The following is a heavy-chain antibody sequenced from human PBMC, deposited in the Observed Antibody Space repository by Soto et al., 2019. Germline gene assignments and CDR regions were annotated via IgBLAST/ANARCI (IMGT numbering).Heavy chain of an antibody. CDR1: GYTFTGYY. Sequence: GASVKVSCKASGYTFTGYYMHWVRQAPGQGLEWMGWINPNSGGTNYAQKFQGWVTMTRDTSISTAYMELSRLRSDDTAVYYCARASDYYGSGSYFPMYYYGMDVWGQGTTVTVSS. V-gene: IGHV1-2*04. D-gene: IGHD3-10*01. J-gene: IGHJ6*02. CDR2: INPNSGGT. CDR3: ARASDYYGSGSYFPMYYYGMDV.